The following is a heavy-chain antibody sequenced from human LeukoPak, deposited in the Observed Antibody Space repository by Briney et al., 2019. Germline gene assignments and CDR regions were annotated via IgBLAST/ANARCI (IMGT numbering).Heavy chain of an antibody. Sequence: PSETLSLTCAVYGGSFSGYYWSWIRQPPGKGLEWIGEINHSGSTNYNPSLKSRVTISVDTSKNQFSLKLSSVTAADTAVYYCARGGHSYLGYYFDYWGQGTLVTVSS. V-gene: IGHV4-34*01. CDR3: ARGGHSYLGYYFDY. J-gene: IGHJ4*02. CDR2: INHSGST. D-gene: IGHD3-10*01. CDR1: GGSFSGYY.